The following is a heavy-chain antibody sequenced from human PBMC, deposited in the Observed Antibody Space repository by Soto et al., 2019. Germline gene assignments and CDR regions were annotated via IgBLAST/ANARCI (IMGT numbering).Heavy chain of an antibody. CDR2: IYYSGST. V-gene: IGHV4-61*01. CDR3: ARGPQYQLLPYYYYYGMDV. CDR1: GGSVSSGSYY. J-gene: IGHJ6*02. Sequence: SETLSLTCTVSGGSVSSGSYYWSWIRQPPGKGLEWIGYIYYSGSTNYNPSLKSRVTISVDTSKNQFSLKLSSVTAADTAVYYCARGPQYQLLPYYYYYGMDVWGQGTTVTVS. D-gene: IGHD2-2*01.